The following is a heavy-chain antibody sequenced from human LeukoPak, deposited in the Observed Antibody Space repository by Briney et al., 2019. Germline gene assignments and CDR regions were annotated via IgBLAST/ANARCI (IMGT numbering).Heavy chain of an antibody. J-gene: IGHJ6*03. CDR3: ARSSGCQDYYYYYMDV. Sequence: SETLSLTCTVSGGSISSYYWSWIRQPPGKGLEWTGYIYYSGSTNYNPSLKSRVTISVDTSKNQFSLKLSSVTAADTAVYYCARSSGCQDYYYYYMDVWGKGTTVTVSS. V-gene: IGHV4-59*01. D-gene: IGHD3-10*01. CDR1: GGSISSYY. CDR2: IYYSGST.